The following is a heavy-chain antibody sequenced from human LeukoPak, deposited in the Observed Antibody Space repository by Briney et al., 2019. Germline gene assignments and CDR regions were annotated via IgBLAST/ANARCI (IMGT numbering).Heavy chain of an antibody. CDR3: AKDLELRKNYYYYGMDV. J-gene: IGHJ6*02. CDR1: GFTLDDYA. CDR2: ISWNSGSI. Sequence: GGSLRLSCAASGFTLDDYAMHWVRQAPGKGLEWVSGISWNSGSIGYADSVKGRFTISRDNAKNSLYLQMNSLRAEDTALYYCAKDLELRKNYYYYGMDVWGQGTTVTVSS. V-gene: IGHV3-9*01. D-gene: IGHD1-7*01.